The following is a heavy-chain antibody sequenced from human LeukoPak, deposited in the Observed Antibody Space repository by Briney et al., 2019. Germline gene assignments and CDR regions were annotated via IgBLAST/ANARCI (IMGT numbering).Heavy chain of an antibody. CDR1: GFTFDDYA. Sequence: GGSLRLSCAASGFTFDDYAMNWVRQAPGKGLEWVSGISWNSGSIGYADSVKGRFTISRDNAKNSLYLQMNSLRAEDTALYYCAKDRFSDQVGDVDTAMVSPFDYWGQGTLVTVSS. V-gene: IGHV3-9*01. J-gene: IGHJ4*02. CDR2: ISWNSGSI. CDR3: AKDRFSDQVGDVDTAMVSPFDY. D-gene: IGHD5-18*01.